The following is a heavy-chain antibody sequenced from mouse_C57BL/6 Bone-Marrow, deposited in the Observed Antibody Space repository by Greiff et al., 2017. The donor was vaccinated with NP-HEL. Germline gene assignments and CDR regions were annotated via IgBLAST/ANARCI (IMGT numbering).Heavy chain of an antibody. CDR2: IDPENGDP. D-gene: IGHD1-1*01. V-gene: IGHV14-4*01. CDR1: GFNIKDDY. J-gene: IGHJ2*01. CDR3: ILYYYGSSFYFDY. Sequence: VQLQQSGAELVRPGASVKLSCTASGFNIKDDYMHWVKQRPEQGLEWIGWIDPENGDPEYASKFQGKATITADTSSNTAYLQLSSLTSEDTAVYYCILYYYGSSFYFDYWGQGTTLTVSS.